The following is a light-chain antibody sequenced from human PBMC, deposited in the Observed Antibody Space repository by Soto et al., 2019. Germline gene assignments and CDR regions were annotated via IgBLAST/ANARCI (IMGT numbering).Light chain of an antibody. CDR1: QSVSSY. CDR3: QQYYGWLT. V-gene: IGKV3-15*01. J-gene: IGKJ4*01. Sequence: EIEMTQSPATLSVSPGERATLSCRASQSVSSYLAWYQQKPGQAPRLLIYDASTRGTGIPARFSGTWSGTEFTLTISSLQSEDFAFYYCQQYYGWLTFGGGTKVEIK. CDR2: DAS.